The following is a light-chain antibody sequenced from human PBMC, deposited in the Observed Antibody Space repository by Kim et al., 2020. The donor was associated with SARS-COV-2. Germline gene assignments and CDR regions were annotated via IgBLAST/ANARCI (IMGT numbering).Light chain of an antibody. CDR2: AAS. CDR3: QQLNSYPWT. J-gene: IGKJ1*01. V-gene: IGKV1-9*01. Sequence: DIQLTQSPSFLSASVGDRVTITCRASQGISSYLSWYQQKPGKAPKLLIYAASTLQSGVPSRFSGSGSGTEFTLTISSLQPEDFATYYYQQLNSYPWTFGQGTKVDIK. CDR1: QGISSY.